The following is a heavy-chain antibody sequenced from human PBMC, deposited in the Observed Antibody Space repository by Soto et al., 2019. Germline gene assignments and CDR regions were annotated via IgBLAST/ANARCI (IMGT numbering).Heavy chain of an antibody. V-gene: IGHV3-23*01. CDR3: AKCPGEAPVSDWFDP. Sequence: VGSLRLSCAASGFTFSSYAMSWVRQAPGKGLEWVSAISGSGGSTYYADSVKGRFTISRDNSKNTLYLQMNSLRAEDTAVYYCAKCPGEAPVSDWFDPWGQGTLVTVSS. J-gene: IGHJ5*02. CDR2: ISGSGGST. CDR1: GFTFSSYA. D-gene: IGHD3-16*01.